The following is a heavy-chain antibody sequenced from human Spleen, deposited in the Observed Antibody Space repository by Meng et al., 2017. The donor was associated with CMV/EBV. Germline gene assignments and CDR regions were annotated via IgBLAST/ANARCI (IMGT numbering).Heavy chain of an antibody. CDR2: IRYDGSNK. CDR3: AKGGGKTGYYYYGMDV. J-gene: IGHJ6*02. D-gene: IGHD3-16*01. Sequence: GGSLRLSCEASGFIFRSYGMHWVRQAPGKGLEWVAFIRYDGSNKYYADSVKGRFTISRDNSKNTLYLQMNSLRAEDTAVYYCAKGGGKTGYYYYGMDVWGQGTTVTVSS. V-gene: IGHV3-30*02. CDR1: GFIFRSYG.